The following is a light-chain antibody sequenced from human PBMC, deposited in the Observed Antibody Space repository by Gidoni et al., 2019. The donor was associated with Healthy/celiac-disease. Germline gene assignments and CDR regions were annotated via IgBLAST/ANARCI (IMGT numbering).Light chain of an antibody. Sequence: EIVLTQSPATLSLSPGERATPSCRASQSVSSYLAWYQQKPGQAPRLLIYDASNRATGIPARFSGSGSGTDFTLTISSLEPEDFAVYYCQQRSNWPPTWTFGQXTKVEIK. V-gene: IGKV3-11*01. CDR3: QQRSNWPPTWT. CDR2: DAS. CDR1: QSVSSY. J-gene: IGKJ1*01.